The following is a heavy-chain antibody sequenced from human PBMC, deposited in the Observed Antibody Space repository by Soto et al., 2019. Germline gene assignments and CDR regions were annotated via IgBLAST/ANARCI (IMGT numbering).Heavy chain of an antibody. V-gene: IGHV4-31*03. CDR2: IYYSGST. J-gene: IGHJ5*02. CDR3: ATYRYNWNYGWFDP. D-gene: IGHD1-7*01. Sequence: SETLSLTCTVSGGSISSGGYYWSWIRQHPGKGLEWIGYIYYSGSTYYNPSLKSRVTISVDTSKNQFSLKLSSVTAADTAVYYCATYRYNWNYGWFDPWGQGTLVTVLL. CDR1: GGSISSGGYY.